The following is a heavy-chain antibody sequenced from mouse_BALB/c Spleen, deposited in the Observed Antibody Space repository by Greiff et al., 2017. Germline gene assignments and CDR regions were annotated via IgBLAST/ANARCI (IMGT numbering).Heavy chain of an antibody. CDR3: AIDRYDGGAMDY. CDR1: GYSFTGYN. V-gene: IGHV1-39*01. D-gene: IGHD2-14*01. Sequence: EVQLQQSGPELEKPGASVKISCKASGYSFTGYNMNWVKQSNGKSLEWIGNIDPYSGGTSYNQKFKGKATFTVDKSSSTAYMLLNSLTSEDSAVYCCAIDRYDGGAMDYWGQGTSVTVSS. J-gene: IGHJ4*01. CDR2: IDPYSGGT.